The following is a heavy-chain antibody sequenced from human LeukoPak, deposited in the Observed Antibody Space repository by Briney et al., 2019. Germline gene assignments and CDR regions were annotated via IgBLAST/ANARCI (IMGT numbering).Heavy chain of an antibody. CDR1: GFTFSSYG. J-gene: IGHJ4*02. Sequence: PGGSLRLSCAASGFTFSSYGMHWVRQVPGKGLEWVAVISYDGSNKYYADSVKGRFTISRDNSKNTLYLQMNSLRAEDTAVYYCAKVGTYYDFWSGYSYFDYWGQGTLVTVSS. CDR3: AKVGTYYDFWSGYSYFDY. D-gene: IGHD3-3*01. V-gene: IGHV3-30*18. CDR2: ISYDGSNK.